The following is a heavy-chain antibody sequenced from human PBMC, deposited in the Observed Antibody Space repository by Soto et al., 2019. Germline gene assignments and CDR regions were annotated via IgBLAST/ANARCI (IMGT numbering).Heavy chain of an antibody. V-gene: IGHV1-18*01. Sequence: ASMKVSCKASGYTFTSYGISWVRQAPGQGLEWMGWISAYNGNTNYAQKLQGRVTMTTDTSTSTAYMELRSLRSDDTAVYYCARLGGWSRSPNVNWFDPWGQGTLVTVSS. CDR3: ARLGGWSRSPNVNWFDP. J-gene: IGHJ5*02. CDR2: ISAYNGNT. CDR1: GYTFTSYG. D-gene: IGHD6-19*01.